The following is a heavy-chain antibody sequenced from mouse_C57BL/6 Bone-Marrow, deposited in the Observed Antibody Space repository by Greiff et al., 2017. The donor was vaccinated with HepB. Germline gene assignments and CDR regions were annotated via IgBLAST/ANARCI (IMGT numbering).Heavy chain of an antibody. V-gene: IGHV5-17*01. CDR1: GFTFSDYG. CDR2: ISSGSSTI. J-gene: IGHJ2*01. CDR3: ARSGGVTTVFDY. D-gene: IGHD1-1*01. Sequence: DVKLVESGGGLVKPGGSLKLSCAASGFTFSDYGMHWVRQAPEKGLEWVAYISSGSSTIYYADTVKGRFTISRDNAKNTLFLQMTSLRSEDTAMYYCARSGGVTTVFDYWGQGTTLTVSS.